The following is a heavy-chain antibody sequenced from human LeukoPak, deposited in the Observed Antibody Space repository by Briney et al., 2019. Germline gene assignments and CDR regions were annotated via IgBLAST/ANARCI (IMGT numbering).Heavy chain of an antibody. CDR1: GFTFDDYA. CDR2: ISWNSGSI. V-gene: IGHV3-9*01. Sequence: SGGSLRLSCAASGFTFDDYAMHWVRHAPGKGLEWVSGISWNSGSIGYADSVKGRFTISRDNAKNSLYLQMNSLRAEDTALYYCAKDVSSTRYYYYGMDVWGQGTTVTVSS. CDR3: AKDVSSTRYYYYGMDV. J-gene: IGHJ6*02. D-gene: IGHD2-2*01.